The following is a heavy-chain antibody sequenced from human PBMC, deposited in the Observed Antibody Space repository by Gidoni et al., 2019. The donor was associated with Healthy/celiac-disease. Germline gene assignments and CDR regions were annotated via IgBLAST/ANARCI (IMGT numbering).Heavy chain of an antibody. D-gene: IGHD3-22*01. Sequence: QVQLVQSGAEVKKPGSSVTVSCKASGGTFSSYAISWVRQAPGQGLEWMGGIIPIFGTANYAQKFQGRVTITADESTSTAYMELSSLRSEDTAVYYCARSHYYYDSSGYLFDYWGQGTLVTVSS. J-gene: IGHJ4*02. V-gene: IGHV1-69*01. CDR3: ARSHYYYDSSGYLFDY. CDR1: GGTFSSYA. CDR2: IIPIFGTA.